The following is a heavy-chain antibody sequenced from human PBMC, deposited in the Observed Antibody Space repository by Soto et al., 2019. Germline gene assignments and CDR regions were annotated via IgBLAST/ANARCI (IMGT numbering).Heavy chain of an antibody. V-gene: IGHV4-59*01. D-gene: IGHD1-1*01. CDR1: GGSISSYY. Sequence: PSETLSLTCTVSGGSISSYYWSWIRQPPGKGLEWIGYIYYSGSTNYNPSLKSRVTISVDTSKNQFSLKLSSVTAADTAVYYCAAELEPDYYYYYMDVWGKGTTVTVSS. CDR3: AAELEPDYYYYYMDV. CDR2: IYYSGST. J-gene: IGHJ6*03.